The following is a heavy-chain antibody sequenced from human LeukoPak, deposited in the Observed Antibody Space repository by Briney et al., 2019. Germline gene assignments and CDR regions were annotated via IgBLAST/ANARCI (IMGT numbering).Heavy chain of an antibody. CDR3: TRGGRDGTGSGYFDY. CDR2: SRNKANGFTT. J-gene: IGHJ4*02. CDR1: GFTFSDHY. Sequence: QPGGSLRLSCAVSGFTFSDHYMDWVRKAPGLGLEWIVRSRNKANGFTTEYAASVSGRFTISRDNSTKSVYLQMHSLRTEDTAVYYCTRGGRDGTGSGYFDYWGQGTLVTVSS. D-gene: IGHD3-22*01. V-gene: IGHV3-72*01.